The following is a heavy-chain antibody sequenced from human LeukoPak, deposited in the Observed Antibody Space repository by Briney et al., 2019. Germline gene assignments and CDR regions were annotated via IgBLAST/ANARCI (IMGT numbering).Heavy chain of an antibody. V-gene: IGHV3-7*05. CDR1: GFTFRRNW. CDR3: ARKMNIVGAQGWGYGLDV. CDR2: IKHDGSDK. J-gene: IGHJ6*02. D-gene: IGHD1-26*01. Sequence: PGGSLRLSCAASGFTFRRNWLSWVRQAPGKGLEWVANIKHDGSDKKYVDSVKGRFTISRDNAKRSLYLQMNSLRAEDTAVYYCARKMNIVGAQGWGYGLDVWGHGTTVTVSS.